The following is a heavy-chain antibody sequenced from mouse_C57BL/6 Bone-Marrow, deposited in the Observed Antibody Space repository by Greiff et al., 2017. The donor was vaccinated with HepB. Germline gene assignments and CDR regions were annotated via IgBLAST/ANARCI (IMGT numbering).Heavy chain of an antibody. CDR3: TTWHYFDY. CDR1: GFNIKDDY. V-gene: IGHV14-4*01. J-gene: IGHJ2*01. Sequence: EVQRVESGAELVRPGASVKLSCTASGFNIKDDYMHWVKQRPEQGLEWIGWIDPENGDTEYASKFQGKATITADTSSNTAYLQLSSLTSEDTAVYYCTTWHYFDYWGQGTTLTVSS. CDR2: IDPENGDT.